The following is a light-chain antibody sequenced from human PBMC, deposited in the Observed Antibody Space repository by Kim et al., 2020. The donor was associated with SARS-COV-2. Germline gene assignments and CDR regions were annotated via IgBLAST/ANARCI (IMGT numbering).Light chain of an antibody. CDR2: NDN. J-gene: IGLJ1*01. Sequence: VTISFSGSTSNTGRRSVNWFLQLPGTTPKLLIYNDNQRPSGVSDRFSGSRSGTSASLAISGLQSEDGADFYCATWDDSLNAYVFGTGTKVTVL. CDR3: ATWDDSLNAYV. CDR1: TSNTGRRS. V-gene: IGLV1-44*01.